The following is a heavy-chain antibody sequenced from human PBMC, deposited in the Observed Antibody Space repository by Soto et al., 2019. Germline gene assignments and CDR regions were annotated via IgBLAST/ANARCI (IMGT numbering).Heavy chain of an antibody. CDR1: GFAFTSYW. Sequence: GGSLRLSCEASGFAFTSYWMHWVRQAPGKGLVWVAGVKSDGTTATYADSVRGRFTISSDNAKNTLYLQMNSLSAEDTAVYYCASLVASTYSHRPFEFWGQGNQVTVSS. CDR3: ASLVASTYSHRPFEF. D-gene: IGHD2-15*01. J-gene: IGHJ4*02. CDR2: VKSDGTTA. V-gene: IGHV3-74*01.